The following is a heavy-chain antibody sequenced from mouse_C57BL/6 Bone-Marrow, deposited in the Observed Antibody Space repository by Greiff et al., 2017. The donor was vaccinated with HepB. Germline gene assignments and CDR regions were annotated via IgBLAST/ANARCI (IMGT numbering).Heavy chain of an antibody. CDR2: ISDGGSYT. Sequence: EVKLVESGGGLVKPGGSLKLSCAASGFTFSSYAMSWVRQTPEKRLEWVATISDGGSYTYYPDNVKGRFTISRDNAKTNLYLQMSHLKSEDTAMYYCARGGRRFAYWGQGTLVTVSA. CDR3: ARGGRRFAY. J-gene: IGHJ3*01. D-gene: IGHD1-1*01. V-gene: IGHV5-4*03. CDR1: GFTFSSYA.